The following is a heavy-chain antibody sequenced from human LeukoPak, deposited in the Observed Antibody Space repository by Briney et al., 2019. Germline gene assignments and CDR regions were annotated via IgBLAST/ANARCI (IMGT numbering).Heavy chain of an antibody. D-gene: IGHD3-22*01. V-gene: IGHV1-18*01. Sequence: GASVKVSCKASGYTFTSYGISWVRQAPGQGLGWMGWISAYNGNTNYAQKFQGRVTITADKSTSTAYMELSSLRSEDTAVYYCASQITMIAGAFDIWGQGTMVTVSS. CDR3: ASQITMIAGAFDI. CDR1: GYTFTSYG. J-gene: IGHJ3*02. CDR2: ISAYNGNT.